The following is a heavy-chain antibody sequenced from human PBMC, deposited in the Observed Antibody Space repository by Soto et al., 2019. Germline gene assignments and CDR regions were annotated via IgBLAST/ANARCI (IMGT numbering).Heavy chain of an antibody. CDR2: ISWDGGST. J-gene: IGHJ6*02. V-gene: IGHV3-43*01. CDR1: GFTFDDYT. CDR3: AKDMFYDSSGYPEPYGMDV. D-gene: IGHD3-22*01. Sequence: GGSLRLSCAASGFTFDDYTMHWVRQAPGKGLEWVSLISWDGGSTYYADSVKGRFTISRDNSKNSLYLQMNSLRTEDTALYYCAKDMFYDSSGYPEPYGMDVWGQGTTVTVSS.